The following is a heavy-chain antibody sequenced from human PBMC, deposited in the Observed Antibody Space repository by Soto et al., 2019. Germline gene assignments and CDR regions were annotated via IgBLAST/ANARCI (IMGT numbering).Heavy chain of an antibody. V-gene: IGHV3-30*18. CDR2: ISYDGSNK. J-gene: IGHJ6*02. CDR3: AKDITVAGSRWGYYSYYGLDV. CDR1: GFTFSSYG. D-gene: IGHD6-19*01. Sequence: GGSLRLSCAASGFTFSSYGMHWVRQAPGKGLEWVAVISYDGSNKYYADSVKGRLTISRDNSKNTLYLQMNSLRAEDTAVYYCAKDITVAGSRWGYYSYYGLDVWGQGTKVTVSS.